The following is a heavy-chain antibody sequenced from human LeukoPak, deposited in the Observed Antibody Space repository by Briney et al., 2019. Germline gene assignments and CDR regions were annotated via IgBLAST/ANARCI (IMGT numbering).Heavy chain of an antibody. D-gene: IGHD3-16*01. J-gene: IGHJ4*02. CDR2: IKQDGSEK. Sequence: GGSLRLSCAASGFTFSSYWVSWVRQAPGKGLEWVANIKQDGSEKYYVDSVKGRFTISRDNAKSSLYLQMNSLRAEDTAVYYCARKFVGAVFDYWGQGTLVTVSS. CDR3: ARKFVGAVFDY. CDR1: GFTFSSYW. V-gene: IGHV3-7*01.